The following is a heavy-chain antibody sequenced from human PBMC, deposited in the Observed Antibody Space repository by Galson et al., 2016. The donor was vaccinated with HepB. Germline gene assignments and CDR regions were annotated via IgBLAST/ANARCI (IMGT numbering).Heavy chain of an antibody. D-gene: IGHD1-1*01. CDR3: ARGTTAYFDY. J-gene: IGHJ4*02. V-gene: IGHV4-39*01. CDR2: IYYSGST. CDR1: GGSISSSSYY. Sequence: SETLSLTCTVSGGSISSSSYYWGWIRQPPGKGLEWIGSIYYSGSTYYNPSLKSRVTISVDTSKNQSSLQLNSVTPEDTAVYFCARGTTAYFDYWGQGTLVTVSS.